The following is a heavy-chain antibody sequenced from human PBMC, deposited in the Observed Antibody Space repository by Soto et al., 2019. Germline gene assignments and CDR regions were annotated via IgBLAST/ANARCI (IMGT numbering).Heavy chain of an antibody. Sequence: ASVEVSCKASGYIFPDYYVHCVRQAPGEGLEWMGRINPNGGGTNYAQKFEGWVTMTTDTSISTAYMELSRLNFDDTAVYYCARGEQLVHFDSWGQGTLVTVS. J-gene: IGHJ4*01. CDR3: ARGEQLVHFDS. V-gene: IGHV1-2*04. CDR1: GYIFPDYY. D-gene: IGHD6-6*01. CDR2: INPNGGGT.